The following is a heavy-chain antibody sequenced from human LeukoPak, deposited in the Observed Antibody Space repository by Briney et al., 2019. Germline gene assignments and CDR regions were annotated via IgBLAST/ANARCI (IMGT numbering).Heavy chain of an antibody. J-gene: IGHJ4*02. CDR2: ISSSGHST. V-gene: IGHV3-23*01. Sequence: GGSLRLSCAASGFTFSSYAMSWVRQAPGKGLEWVSAISSSGHSTYYTDSVKGRFTISRDNSRNTLYLQMTSLRDDDTAVYYCANDFDYWGQGTLVTVSS. CDR1: GFTFSSYA. CDR3: ANDFDY.